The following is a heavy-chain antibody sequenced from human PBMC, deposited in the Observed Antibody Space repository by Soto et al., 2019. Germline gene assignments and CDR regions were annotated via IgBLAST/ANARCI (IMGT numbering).Heavy chain of an antibody. V-gene: IGHV5-51*01. D-gene: IGHD2-2*03. CDR3: ARIIGYCRNNDCSWTFDI. CDR1: GYSFISYW. Sequence: GESLKISCKTSGYSFISYWVAWVRQKPGKGLEWMGTFYPGDSTSTYSPSFQGQVTISVDKSISTAYLHLSSLKASDTAMYYCARIIGYCRNNDCSWTFDIWSQGTTVTVSS. J-gene: IGHJ3*02. CDR2: FYPGDSTS.